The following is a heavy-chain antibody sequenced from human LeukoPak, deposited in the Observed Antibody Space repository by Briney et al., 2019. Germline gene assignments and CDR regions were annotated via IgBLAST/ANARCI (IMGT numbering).Heavy chain of an antibody. J-gene: IGHJ6*02. D-gene: IGHD4-17*01. CDR2: ISYDGSNK. CDR3: ATSHHGDYEANYYYYGMDV. Sequence: GGSLRLSCAASGFIFSSYAMHWVRQAPGKGLEWVAVISYDGSNKYYADSVKGRFTISRDNSKNTLYLQMNSLRAEDTAVYYCATSHHGDYEANYYYYGMDVWGQGTTVTVSS. CDR1: GFIFSSYA. V-gene: IGHV3-30*04.